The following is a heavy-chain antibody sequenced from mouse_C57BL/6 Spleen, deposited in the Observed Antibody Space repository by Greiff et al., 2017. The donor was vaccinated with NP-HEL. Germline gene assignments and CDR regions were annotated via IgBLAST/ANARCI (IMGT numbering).Heavy chain of an antibody. Sequence: VQLQQSGPELVKPGASAKISCKASGYAFSSSWMNWVKQRPGKGLEWIGRIYPGDGDTNYNGKFKGKATLTADKSSSTAYMQLSSLTSEDSAVYFCARTAQVTGDYWGQGTTLTVSS. CDR3: ARTAQVTGDY. V-gene: IGHV1-82*01. CDR1: GYAFSSSW. CDR2: IYPGDGDT. J-gene: IGHJ2*01. D-gene: IGHD3-2*02.